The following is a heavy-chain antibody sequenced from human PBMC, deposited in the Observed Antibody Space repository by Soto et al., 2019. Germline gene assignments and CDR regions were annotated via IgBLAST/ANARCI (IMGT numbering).Heavy chain of an antibody. CDR3: ARTIGLGVTTSDY. J-gene: IGHJ4*02. CDR1: GFTFSSYS. V-gene: IGHV3-21*01. Sequence: GGSLRLSCAASGFTFSSYSMNWVRQAPGKGLEWVSSISSSSSYIYYADSVKGRFTISRDNAKSSLYLQMNSLRAEDTAVYYCARTIGLGVTTSDYWGQGTLVTVSS. D-gene: IGHD4-17*01. CDR2: ISSSSSYI.